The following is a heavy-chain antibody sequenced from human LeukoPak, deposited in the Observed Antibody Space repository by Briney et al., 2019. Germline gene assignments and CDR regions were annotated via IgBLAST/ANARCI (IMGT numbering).Heavy chain of an antibody. D-gene: IGHD3-22*01. V-gene: IGHV3-23*01. CDR1: GFTFSDYA. J-gene: IGHJ4*02. Sequence: GGSLRLSCAASGFTFSDYAMSWVRQAPGQGLEWVSTISDDGSGTYYADSVKGRFTISRDSSKNTLFLQINSLRAEDSAVYYCATDRERDPSVYYLVGGQGTLITVSS. CDR3: ATDRERDPSVYYLV. CDR2: ISDDGSGT.